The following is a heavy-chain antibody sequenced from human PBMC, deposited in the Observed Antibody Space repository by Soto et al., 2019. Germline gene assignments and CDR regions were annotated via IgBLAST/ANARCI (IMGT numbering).Heavy chain of an antibody. CDR1: GFSLSTSGMC. CDR2: IDWDDDK. Sequence: SGPTLVNPTQTLTLTCTFSGFSLSTSGMCVSWIRQPPGKALEWLARIDWDDDKYYSTSLKTRLTISKDTSKNQVVLTMTNMDPVDTASYYCARGQWVVPDYYYGMDVWGQGTTVTVSS. CDR3: ARGQWVVPDYYYGMDV. D-gene: IGHD6-19*01. J-gene: IGHJ6*02. V-gene: IGHV2-70*11.